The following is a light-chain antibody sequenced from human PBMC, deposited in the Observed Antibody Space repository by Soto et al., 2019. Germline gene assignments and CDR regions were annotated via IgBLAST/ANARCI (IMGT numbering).Light chain of an antibody. CDR1: NIGSES. Sequence: SYELTQPPSVSVAPGKTARITCGGNNIGSESVHWYQQKPGQAPVLVTYYDSDRPSGIPERFSGSNSGNTATLTISRVEAGDEADYYCQVWDSSSDPWVFGGGTKLTVL. CDR3: QVWDSSSDPWV. CDR2: YDS. V-gene: IGLV3-21*04. J-gene: IGLJ3*02.